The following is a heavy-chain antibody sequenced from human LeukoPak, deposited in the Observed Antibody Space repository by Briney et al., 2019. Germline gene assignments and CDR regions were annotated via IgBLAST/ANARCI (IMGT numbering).Heavy chain of an antibody. V-gene: IGHV3-23*01. CDR3: AKSDDYGDRDY. D-gene: IGHD4-17*01. J-gene: IGHJ4*02. Sequence: GGSLRLSCTASGFTFSNYAMSWVRQAPGKGLEWVSAISGSGGSTYYADSVKGRFTISRDNSKNTLYLQMNSLRAEDTAVYYCAKSDDYGDRDYWGQGTLVTVSS. CDR2: ISGSGGST. CDR1: GFTFSNYA.